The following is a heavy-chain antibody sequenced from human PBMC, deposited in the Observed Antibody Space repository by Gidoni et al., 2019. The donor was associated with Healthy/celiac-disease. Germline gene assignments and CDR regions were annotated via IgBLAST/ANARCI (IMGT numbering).Heavy chain of an antibody. CDR3: ARRITMVRGASYYFDY. Sequence: EVQLVQSGAEVKKPGESLKISCKGSGYSFTSYWIGWVRQMPGKGLEWMGIIYPGDSDTRYSPSFQGQVTISADKSISTAYLQWSSLKASDTAMYYCARRITMVRGASYYFDYWGQGTLVTVSS. J-gene: IGHJ4*02. CDR1: GYSFTSYW. D-gene: IGHD3-10*01. V-gene: IGHV5-51*01. CDR2: IYPGDSDT.